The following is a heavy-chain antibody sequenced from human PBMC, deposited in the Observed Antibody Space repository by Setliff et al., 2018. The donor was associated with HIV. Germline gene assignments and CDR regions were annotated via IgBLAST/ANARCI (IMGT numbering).Heavy chain of an antibody. D-gene: IGHD2-2*01. CDR1: GYAFTSQF. CDR3: ARYLVVVPVAVGGLDV. Sequence: GASVKVSCKASGYAFTSQFMHWVRQAPGQGLEWMGWINPNSGGTNYAQKFQGRVTMTRDTSISTAYMELSGLTSDDSAVYYCARYLVVVPVAVGGLDVWGQGTTVTVSS. V-gene: IGHV1-2*02. CDR2: INPNSGGT. J-gene: IGHJ6*02.